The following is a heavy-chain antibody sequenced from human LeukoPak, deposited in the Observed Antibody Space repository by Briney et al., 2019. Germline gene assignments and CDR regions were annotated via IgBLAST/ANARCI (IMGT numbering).Heavy chain of an antibody. D-gene: IGHD3-22*01. CDR1: GYTFTSYD. CDR2: INPSGGST. Sequence: GASVKVSCKASGYTFTSYDINWERHATGQGLEWMGIINPSGGSTSYAQKFQGRVTMTRDTSTSTVYMGLSSLRSEDTAVYYCARGESSGPDYWGQGTLVTVSS. V-gene: IGHV1-46*01. J-gene: IGHJ4*02. CDR3: ARGESSGPDY.